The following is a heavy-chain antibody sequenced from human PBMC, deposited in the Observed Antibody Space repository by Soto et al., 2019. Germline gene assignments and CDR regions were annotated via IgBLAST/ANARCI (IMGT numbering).Heavy chain of an antibody. CDR2: IIPIFGTA. V-gene: IGHV1-69*13. CDR3: ARGRRGVAVAPASYYDSGLDV. Sequence: WASVKVSCKASGCTFSSYAISWVRQAPGQGLEWMGGIIPIFGTANYAQKFQGRVTITADESTSTAYMELSSLRSEDTAVYYCARGRRGVAVAPASYYDSGLDVWGQGSTVTVSS. D-gene: IGHD6-19*01. CDR1: GCTFSSYA. J-gene: IGHJ6*02.